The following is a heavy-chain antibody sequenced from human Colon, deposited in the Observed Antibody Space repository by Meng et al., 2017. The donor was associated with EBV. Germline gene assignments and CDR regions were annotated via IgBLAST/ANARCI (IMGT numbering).Heavy chain of an antibody. Sequence: QVQLGQAGAEVKKPGSSVKVSCKASGGTFSSYAISWVRQAPGQGLEWMGGIIPILGIANYAQKFQGRVTITADKSTSTAYMELSSLRSEDTAVYYCARERPGGMATTPYFDYWGQGTLVTVSS. CDR3: ARERPGGMATTPYFDY. J-gene: IGHJ4*02. V-gene: IGHV1-69*10. CDR2: IIPILGIA. CDR1: GGTFSSYA. D-gene: IGHD5-24*01.